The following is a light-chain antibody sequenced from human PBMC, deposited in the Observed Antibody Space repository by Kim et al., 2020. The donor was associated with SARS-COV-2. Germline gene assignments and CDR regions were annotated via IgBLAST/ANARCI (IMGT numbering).Light chain of an antibody. CDR2: QDS. Sequence: SYELTQPPSVSVSPGQTASITCSGDKLGDKYACWYQQKPGQSPVLVIYQDSKRPSGIPELFSGSNSGNTATLTISGTQAMDEADYYCQAWDSSTEGVVFG. CDR1: KLGDKY. CDR3: QAWDSSTEGVV. V-gene: IGLV3-1*01. J-gene: IGLJ2*01.